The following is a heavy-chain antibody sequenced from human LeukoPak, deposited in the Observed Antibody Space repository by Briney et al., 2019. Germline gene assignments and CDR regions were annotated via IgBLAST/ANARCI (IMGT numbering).Heavy chain of an antibody. J-gene: IGHJ4*02. Sequence: GGSLRLSCAASGFTFSSYAMHWVRQAPGKGLEYVSAISSNGGGTYYANSVKGRFTISRDNSKNTLYLQMGSLRAEDMAVYYCARDRYSGWPKEGADYWGQGTLVTVSS. V-gene: IGHV3-64*01. CDR3: ARDRYSGWPKEGADY. CDR1: GFTFSSYA. CDR2: ISSNGGGT. D-gene: IGHD6-19*01.